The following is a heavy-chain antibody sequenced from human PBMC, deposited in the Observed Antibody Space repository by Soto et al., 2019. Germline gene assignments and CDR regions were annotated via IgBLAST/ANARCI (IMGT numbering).Heavy chain of an antibody. D-gene: IGHD2-8*01. Sequence: SETLSLTCAVSGGSIRSSNWWSWVRQPPGKGLEWIGEIYHSGSTNYNPSLKSRVTISVDKSKNQFSLKLSSVTAADTAVYYCAGEGYCTNGVCHTGFDYWGQGTLVTVSS. CDR3: AGEGYCTNGVCHTGFDY. CDR1: GGSIRSSNW. J-gene: IGHJ4*02. V-gene: IGHV4-4*02. CDR2: IYHSGST.